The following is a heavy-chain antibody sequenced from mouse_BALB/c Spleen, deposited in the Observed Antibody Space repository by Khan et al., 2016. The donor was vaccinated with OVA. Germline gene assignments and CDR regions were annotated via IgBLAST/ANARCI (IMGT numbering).Heavy chain of an antibody. CDR2: IDRNGGST. J-gene: IGHJ2*01. CDR1: RSTISSYG. V-gene: IGHV5-6-3*01. CDR3: AISAK. D-gene: IGHD1-3*01. Sequence: EVELVESGGGIVQPGGSLKRSCAASRSTISSYGMSSVSQTPDKRLELVATIDRNGGSTDYTESVKRRFTISGGNAKNAMYMQMRSLKSEDTAMYYCAISAKWGQGTTLTVSS.